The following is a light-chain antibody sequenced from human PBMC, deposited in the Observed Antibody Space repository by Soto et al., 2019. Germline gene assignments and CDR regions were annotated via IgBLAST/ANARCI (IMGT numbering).Light chain of an antibody. CDR1: QSISSY. J-gene: IGKJ2*01. V-gene: IGKV1-39*01. CDR2: AAS. Sequence: DIQMTQSPSSLSASVGDRVTITCRASQSISSYLNWYQQKPGTAPKLLIYAASSLQSGVPSRFSGSGSGTDFTLTISSLQAEDFATYYCQQSYSRRTFGQGTKLEIK. CDR3: QQSYSRRT.